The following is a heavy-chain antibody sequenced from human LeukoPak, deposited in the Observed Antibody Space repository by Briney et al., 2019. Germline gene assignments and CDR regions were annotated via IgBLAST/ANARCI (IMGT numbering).Heavy chain of an antibody. J-gene: IGHJ3*02. V-gene: IGHV4-34*01. CDR1: GGSFSGYY. D-gene: IGHD1-26*01. CDR2: INHSGST. Sequence: SETLSLTCAVYGGSFSGYYWSWIRQPPGKGLEWIGEINHSGSTNYNPSLKSRVTISVDTSKNQFSLKLSSVTAADTAVYYCAREIIVGAKDAFDIWGQGTTVTVSS. CDR3: AREIIVGAKDAFDI.